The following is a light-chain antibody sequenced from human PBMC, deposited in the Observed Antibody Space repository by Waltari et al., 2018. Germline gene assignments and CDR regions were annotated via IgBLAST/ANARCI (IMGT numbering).Light chain of an antibody. V-gene: IGLV1-47*01. CDR2: RNN. J-gene: IGLJ3*02. CDR1: NSNIATNY. Sequence: QSVLTQPPSASGTPGQTVTISCSGSNSNIATNYVCWYQQVPETAPNLLLYRNNQRPSGVHDRFSGSKSGTSASRAISGLRSEDEADYYCAAWDDSLSGWVFGGGTKLTVL. CDR3: AAWDDSLSGWV.